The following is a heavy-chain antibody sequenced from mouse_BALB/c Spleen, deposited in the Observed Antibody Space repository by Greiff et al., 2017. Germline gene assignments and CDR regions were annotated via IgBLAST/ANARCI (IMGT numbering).Heavy chain of an antibody. CDR1: GFTFSSYG. Sequence: EVQLVESGGDLVKPGGSLKLSCAASGFTFSSYGMSWVRQTPDKRLEWVATISSGGSYTYYPDSVKGRFTISRDNAKNTLYLQMSSLKSEDTAMYYCARFPDGYYGDYYAMDYWGQGTSVTVSS. CDR3: ARFPDGYYGDYYAMDY. V-gene: IGHV5-6*01. D-gene: IGHD2-3*01. CDR2: ISSGGSYT. J-gene: IGHJ4*01.